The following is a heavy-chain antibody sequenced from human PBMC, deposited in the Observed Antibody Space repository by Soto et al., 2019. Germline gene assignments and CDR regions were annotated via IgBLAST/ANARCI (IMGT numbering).Heavy chain of an antibody. CDR2: IIPIFGTA. CDR3: ARYTSLLRWGYFDY. J-gene: IGHJ4*02. Sequence: QVQLVQSGAEVRKPGSSVKVSCKASGGTFSSYAISWVRQAPGQGLEWMGGIIPIFGTANYAQKFQGRVTITADKSTSTAYMELSSLKSEDTAVYYCARYTSLLRWGYFDYWGQGTLVTVSS. CDR1: GGTFSSYA. D-gene: IGHD3-3*01. V-gene: IGHV1-69*06.